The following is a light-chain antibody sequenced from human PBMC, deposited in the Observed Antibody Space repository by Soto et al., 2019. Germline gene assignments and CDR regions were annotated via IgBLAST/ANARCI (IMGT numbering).Light chain of an antibody. J-gene: IGKJ1*01. CDR1: QSVSSY. CDR2: DAS. CDR3: QQRSNWLWT. Sequence: EIVLTQPPATLSLSPGETATLPCRASQSVSSYLAWYQQKPGQAPRLLIYDASNRATGIPARFSGSGSGTDFTLTISSLEPEDFAVYYCQQRSNWLWTFGQGTKVDIK. V-gene: IGKV3-11*01.